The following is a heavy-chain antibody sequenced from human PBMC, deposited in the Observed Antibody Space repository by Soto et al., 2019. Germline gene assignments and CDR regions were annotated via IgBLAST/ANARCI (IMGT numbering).Heavy chain of an antibody. J-gene: IGHJ4*02. Sequence: EVQLVESGGGLVQPGGSLRLSCAASGFTFSDHYMDWVRQAPGKGLEWVGRTRNKANSYTTEYAASVKGRFTISRDDSKNSLYLQMNSLKTEDTAVYYCARGDYGDYCDYWGQGTLVTVSS. V-gene: IGHV3-72*01. D-gene: IGHD4-17*01. CDR2: TRNKANSYTT. CDR1: GFTFSDHY. CDR3: ARGDYGDYCDY.